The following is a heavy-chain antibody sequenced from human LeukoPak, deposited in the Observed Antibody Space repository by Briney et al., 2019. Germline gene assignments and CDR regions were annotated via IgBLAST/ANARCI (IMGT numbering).Heavy chain of an antibody. Sequence: PSETLSLTCAVYGGSFSGYYWSWIRQPPGKGLEWIGEINHSGSTNYNPSLKSRVTISVDTSKNQFSLKLSSVTAADTAVYYCARAPNWGPDYWGQGTLVTVSS. J-gene: IGHJ4*02. D-gene: IGHD7-27*01. CDR2: INHSGST. CDR1: GGSFSGYY. CDR3: ARAPNWGPDY. V-gene: IGHV4-34*01.